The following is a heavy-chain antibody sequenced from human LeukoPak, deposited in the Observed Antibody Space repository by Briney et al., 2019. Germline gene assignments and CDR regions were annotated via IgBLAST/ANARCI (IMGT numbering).Heavy chain of an antibody. CDR1: GGSISSGDYY. J-gene: IGHJ4*02. Sequence: SETLSLTCTVSGGSISSGDYYWGWIRQPPRRGPEWLASVYYSGLTYYNSSLKSRVSISVDTSKNQFSLKLTSVTAADTAVYYCARVAYGSGSRLIDCWGQGTLVTIPS. V-gene: IGHV4-39*07. CDR3: ARVAYGSGSRLIDC. D-gene: IGHD3-10*01. CDR2: VYYSGLT.